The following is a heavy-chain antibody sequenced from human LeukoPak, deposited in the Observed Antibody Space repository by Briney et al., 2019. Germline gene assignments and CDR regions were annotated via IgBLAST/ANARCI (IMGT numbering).Heavy chain of an antibody. CDR3: ARGLCGGDCYDY. D-gene: IGHD2-21*01. CDR1: GFTFSTYD. V-gene: IGHV3-21*06. Sequence: GGSLRLSCAASGFTFSTYDMNWVRQAPGKGLEWVSSISSSSTYMYYAASVKGRFTISRDNAKNSFYLQMNSLRAEDTAVYYCARGLCGGDCYDYWGQGILVTVSS. J-gene: IGHJ4*02. CDR2: ISSSSTYM.